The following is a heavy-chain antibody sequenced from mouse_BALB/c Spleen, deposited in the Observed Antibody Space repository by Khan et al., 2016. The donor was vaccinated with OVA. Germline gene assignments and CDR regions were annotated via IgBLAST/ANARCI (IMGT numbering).Heavy chain of an antibody. Sequence: EVQLLESGPGLLKPSQSLSLTCPATGYSITSYYVWKWIRPLAGNKLEWMAYISYSGSTTYRPSLRSRFSITRDTSKNPFFLQLNSLTTEDTATFYCASESSLIQYPDYFDYWGQGTTLTVSS. D-gene: IGHD1-2*01. J-gene: IGHJ2*01. CDR2: ISYSGST. V-gene: IGHV3-2*02. CDR3: ASESSLIQYPDYFDY. CDR1: GYSITSYYV.